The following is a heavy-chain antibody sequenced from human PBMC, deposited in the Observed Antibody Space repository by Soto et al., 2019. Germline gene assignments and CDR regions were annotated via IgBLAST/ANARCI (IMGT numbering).Heavy chain of an antibody. J-gene: IGHJ6*04. CDR3: ARDSCSGLVYYYGMDG. V-gene: IGHV4-34*01. CDR2: INHSGST. D-gene: IGHD6-25*01. CDR1: GGSFSGYY. Sequence: SETLSLTCAVYGGSFSGYYWSWIRQPPGKGLEWIGEINHSGSTNYNPSLKSRVTISVDTSKNQFSLKLSSVTAADTAVYYCARDSCSGLVYYYGMDGWGKGTTVPVSS.